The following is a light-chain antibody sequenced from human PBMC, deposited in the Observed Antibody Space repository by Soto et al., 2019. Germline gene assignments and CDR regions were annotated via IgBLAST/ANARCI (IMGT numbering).Light chain of an antibody. J-gene: IGLJ3*02. CDR2: GVS. Sequence: QSALTQPRSVSGSPGQSVTISCTGTNSDVGGYNYVSWYQQYPGKAPKLMISGVSERPSGVPDRFSGSKSGNTASLTISGLQAEDEADYYCQTWGTGIRVFGGGTKLTVL. CDR1: NSDVGGYNY. CDR3: QTWGTGIRV. V-gene: IGLV2-11*01.